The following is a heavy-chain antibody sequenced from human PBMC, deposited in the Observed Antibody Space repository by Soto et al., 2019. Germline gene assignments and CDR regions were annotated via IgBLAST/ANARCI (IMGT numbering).Heavy chain of an antibody. CDR3: ARFRQFTTSSAHFDY. J-gene: IGHJ4*02. D-gene: IGHD6-19*01. CDR1: GFTFSDYY. V-gene: IGHV3-11*01. CDR2: ISSSGSTI. Sequence: GGSLRLSCAASGFTFSDYYMSWIRQAPGKGLEWLSHISSSGSTISYADSVKGRFTFSRDNAKNSLYLQMNSLRVEDTAVYYCARFRQFTTSSAHFDYWGQGTLVTVS.